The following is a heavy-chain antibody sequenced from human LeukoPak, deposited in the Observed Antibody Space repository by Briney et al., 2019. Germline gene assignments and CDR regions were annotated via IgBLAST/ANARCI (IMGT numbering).Heavy chain of an antibody. Sequence: SDTLSLTCTVSGGSISNHYWSWIRQPPGEGLEWIGYIYYRGNSIYNASITSRGTISVDTSNNQFSLKLISVTAADTAVYFCARTPYTSLVLGMDVWGQGTTVTVSS. J-gene: IGHJ6*02. CDR2: IYYRGNS. V-gene: IGHV4-59*08. D-gene: IGHD1-14*01. CDR1: GGSISNHY. CDR3: ARTPYTSLVLGMDV.